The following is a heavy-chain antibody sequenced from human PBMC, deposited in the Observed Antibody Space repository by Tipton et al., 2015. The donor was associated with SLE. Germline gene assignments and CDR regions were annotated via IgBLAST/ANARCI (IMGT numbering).Heavy chain of an antibody. CDR2: INHSGST. Sequence: GLVKPSETLSLTCAVYGWSFSGYYWSWIRQPPGKGLEWIGEINHSGSTNYSPSLKSRVTISADSPKNQFSLKLSSVTAADTAVYYCARRGEVAEAAWGQGTLVTVSS. V-gene: IGHV4-34*01. D-gene: IGHD6-19*01. CDR1: GWSFSGYY. CDR3: ARRGEVAEAA. J-gene: IGHJ4*02.